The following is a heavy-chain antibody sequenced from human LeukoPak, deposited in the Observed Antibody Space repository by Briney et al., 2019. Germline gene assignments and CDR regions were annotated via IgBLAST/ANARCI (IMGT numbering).Heavy chain of an antibody. J-gene: IGHJ5*02. CDR3: ARDVKLVVAVNPCWFDP. CDR1: GFTFSSYA. Sequence: QPGGSLRLSCAASGFTFSSYAMSWVRQAPGKGLEWVANIKQDGSEKYYVDSVKGRFTISRDNAKNSLYLQMNSLRAEDTAVYYCARDVKLVVAVNPCWFDPWGQGTLVTVSS. V-gene: IGHV3-7*01. CDR2: IKQDGSEK. D-gene: IGHD2-15*01.